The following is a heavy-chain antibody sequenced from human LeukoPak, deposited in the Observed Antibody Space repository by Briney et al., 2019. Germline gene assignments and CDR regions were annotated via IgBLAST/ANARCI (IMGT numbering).Heavy chain of an antibody. CDR1: GGSISSGSYY. J-gene: IGHJ6*03. Sequence: SETLSLTCTVSGGSISSGSYYWSWIRQPAGKGLEWIGSIYYSGSTYYNPSLKRRVTISVDTSKNQFSLKLSSVTAADTAVYYCARVRYSSGWFKEKNYYYMDVWGKGTTVTVSS. D-gene: IGHD6-19*01. CDR2: IYYSGST. CDR3: ARVRYSSGWFKEKNYYYMDV. V-gene: IGHV4-39*01.